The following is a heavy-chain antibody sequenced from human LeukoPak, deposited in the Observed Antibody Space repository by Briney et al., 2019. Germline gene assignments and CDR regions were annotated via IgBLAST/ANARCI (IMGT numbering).Heavy chain of an antibody. Sequence: ASVKVSCKASGYTFTSYYMHWVRQAPGQGLEWMGIINPSGGSTSYAQKFQGRVTMTRDTSTSTVYMELSSLRSEDTAVYYRARERLWFGDKPDNWFDPWGQGTLVTVSS. CDR2: INPSGGST. CDR1: GYTFTSYY. V-gene: IGHV1-46*01. D-gene: IGHD3-10*01. CDR3: ARERLWFGDKPDNWFDP. J-gene: IGHJ5*02.